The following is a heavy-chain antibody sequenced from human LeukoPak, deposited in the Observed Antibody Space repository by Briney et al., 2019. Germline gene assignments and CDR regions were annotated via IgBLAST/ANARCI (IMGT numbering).Heavy chain of an antibody. V-gene: IGHV1-18*01. CDR3: AREGELRDYFDY. CDR2: ISGYNGKT. J-gene: IGHJ4*02. CDR1: GYTFTNYG. Sequence: ASVKVSCKASGYTFTNYGISWVRQAPGQGLEWMGWISGYNGKTNYAQKLQGRVTMTTDTSTSTAYMELRSLRSDDTAVYYCAREGELRDYFDYWGQGTLVTVSS. D-gene: IGHD1-26*01.